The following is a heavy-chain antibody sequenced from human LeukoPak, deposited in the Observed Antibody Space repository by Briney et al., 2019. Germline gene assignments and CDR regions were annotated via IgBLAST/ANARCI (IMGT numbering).Heavy chain of an antibody. D-gene: IGHD6-6*01. CDR3: ARGFPARRGAFDI. J-gene: IGHJ3*02. V-gene: IGHV3-48*01. Sequence: GSLRLSCAASGFTFSRNAMNWVRQAPGKGLEWASYISNGNSPIYYADSVKGRFTISRDNAKNSLYLQMYSLRVEDTAVYYCARGFPARRGAFDIWGQGTKVTVSS. CDR1: GFTFSRNA. CDR2: ISNGNSPI.